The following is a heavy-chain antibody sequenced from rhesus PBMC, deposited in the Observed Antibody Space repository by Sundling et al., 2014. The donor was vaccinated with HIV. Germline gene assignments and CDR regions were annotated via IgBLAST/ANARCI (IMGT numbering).Heavy chain of an antibody. CDR2: ISGSSGST. V-gene: IGHV4-165*01. D-gene: IGHD4-29*01. J-gene: IGHJ4*01. CDR1: GGSFSGYY. Sequence: QVQLQESGPGLVKPSETLSLTCAVSGGSFSGYYWGWLRQPPGKGLEWIGYISGSSGSTYYNPSLKSRVTISKDTSKNQFSLKMNSVTAADTAVYYCARDDGSSYDYWGQGVLVTVSS. CDR3: ARDDGSSYDY.